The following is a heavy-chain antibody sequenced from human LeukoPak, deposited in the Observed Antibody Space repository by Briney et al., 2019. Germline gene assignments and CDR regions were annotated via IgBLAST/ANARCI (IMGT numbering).Heavy chain of an antibody. Sequence: PGGSLRLSCAASGFTFNNYGMHWVRQAPGKGLEWMAVISHDGSAKYYADSVKGRFTIFRDNSKNTLQLQMNSLRPDDTAVYYCAKGPIATPGKFDYWGQGTLVTVSS. CDR1: GFTFNNYG. CDR2: ISHDGSAK. V-gene: IGHV3-30*18. D-gene: IGHD6-13*01. CDR3: AKGPIATPGKFDY. J-gene: IGHJ4*02.